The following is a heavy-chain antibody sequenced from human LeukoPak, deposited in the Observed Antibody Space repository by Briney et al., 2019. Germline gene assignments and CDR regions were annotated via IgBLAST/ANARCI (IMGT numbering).Heavy chain of an antibody. D-gene: IGHD6-19*01. CDR2: ISGSGGRT. Sequence: GGSLRLSCAASGVTFSSYAMRWVRQAPGKGLEWFSVISGSGGRTYYADSVKGRFAISRDNSKNTLFLQRNSLRSEDTAMYYCARVQGGGYRTADYWGQGTLVTVSS. CDR1: GVTFSSYA. CDR3: ARVQGGGYRTADY. J-gene: IGHJ4*02. V-gene: IGHV3-23*01.